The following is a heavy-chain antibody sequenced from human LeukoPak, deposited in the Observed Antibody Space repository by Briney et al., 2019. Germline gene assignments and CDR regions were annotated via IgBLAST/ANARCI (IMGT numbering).Heavy chain of an antibody. J-gene: IGHJ5*02. CDR1: GFTFSNYW. D-gene: IGHD3-9*01. V-gene: IGHV3-7*01. CDR2: IKEDGSEK. Sequence: GGSLRLSCAASGFTFSNYWMSWVRQAPGKGLEWVANIKEDGSEKYYVDSVKGRFTISRDNAKNSLYLQMNSLRAEDTAVYYCAREGSVLRYFDWSENWGQGTLVTVSS. CDR3: AREGSVLRYFDWSEN.